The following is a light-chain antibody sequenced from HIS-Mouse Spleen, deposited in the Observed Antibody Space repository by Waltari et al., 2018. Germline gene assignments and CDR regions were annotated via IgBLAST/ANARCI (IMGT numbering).Light chain of an antibody. CDR2: WAS. CDR3: QQYYSTPSIP. Sequence: DIVMTQSPDSLAVSLGERATINRKSRPSVLYSSNNKNYLAWYQQKPGQPPKLLIYWASTRESGVPDRFSGSGSGTDFTLTISSLQAEDVAVYYCQQYYSTPSIPFGQGTRLEIK. J-gene: IGKJ5*01. V-gene: IGKV4-1*01. CDR1: PSVLYSSNNKNY.